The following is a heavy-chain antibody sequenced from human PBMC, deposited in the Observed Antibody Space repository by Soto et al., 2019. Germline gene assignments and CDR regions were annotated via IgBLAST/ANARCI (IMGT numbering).Heavy chain of an antibody. CDR1: GLTFSSYA. CDR3: ARDYYRFNSGYGFSMDV. V-gene: IGHV3-30-3*01. D-gene: IGHD5-12*01. J-gene: IGHJ6*02. Sequence: QVQLVESGGGVVQPGRSLRLSCAASGLTFSSYAMHWVRQAPCKGLEWVAVISYDGSNKYYADSVKGRFTTSRDNSKNTLYLQMNSLRAEDTAVYYCARDYYRFNSGYGFSMDVWGQGTTDTVSS. CDR2: ISYDGSNK.